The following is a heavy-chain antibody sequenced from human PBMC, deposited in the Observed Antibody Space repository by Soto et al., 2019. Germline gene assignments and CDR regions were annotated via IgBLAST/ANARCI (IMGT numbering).Heavy chain of an antibody. V-gene: IGHV3-74*01. Sequence: EVQLVESGGRLVQPGGSLRLSCVGSGFTFSNYWMHWVRQVPGKGPVWVSRVNPAGSASSYADFVKGRCTVSRDNAKNTLYLEMNSLSADDTAVYYGATGGYSYGWGYWGQGTLVTVSS. D-gene: IGHD5-18*01. CDR2: VNPAGSAS. CDR1: GFTFSNYW. CDR3: ATGGYSYGWGY. J-gene: IGHJ4*02.